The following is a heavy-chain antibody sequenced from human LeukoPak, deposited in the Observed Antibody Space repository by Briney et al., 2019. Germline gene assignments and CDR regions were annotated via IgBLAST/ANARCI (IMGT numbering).Heavy chain of an antibody. D-gene: IGHD3-22*01. CDR2: IKQDGSEK. Sequence: GGSLRLSCAASGFTFSSYWMSWVRQAPGKGLEWVANIKQDGSEKYYVDSVKGRFTISRDNAKNSLYLQMNSLGAEDTAVYYCARVLAYYDSSGSYGMDVWGQGTTVTVSS. V-gene: IGHV3-7*03. J-gene: IGHJ6*02. CDR3: ARVLAYYDSSGSYGMDV. CDR1: GFTFSSYW.